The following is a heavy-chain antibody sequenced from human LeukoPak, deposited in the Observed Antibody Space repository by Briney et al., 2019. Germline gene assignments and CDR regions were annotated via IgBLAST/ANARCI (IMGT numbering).Heavy chain of an antibody. CDR2: IIPILGIA. CDR1: GGTFSSYT. CDR3: ARDGGSYDLGFDP. V-gene: IGHV1-69*04. J-gene: IGHJ5*02. Sequence: SVKVSCKASGGTFSSYTISWVRQAPGQGLEWMGRIIPILGIANYAQKFQGRVTITADKSTSTAYTELSSLRSEDTAVYYCARDGGSYDLGFDPWGQGTLVTVSS. D-gene: IGHD1-26*01.